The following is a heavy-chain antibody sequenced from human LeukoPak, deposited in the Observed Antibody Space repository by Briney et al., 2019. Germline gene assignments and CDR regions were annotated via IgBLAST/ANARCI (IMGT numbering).Heavy chain of an antibody. D-gene: IGHD6-19*01. V-gene: IGHV3-66*04. J-gene: IGHJ4*02. CDR1: GFTVSSNY. CDR3: ASHSSGWYVDY. CDR2: IYSGGST. Sequence: GGSLRLSCAASGFTVSSNYMSWVRQAPGKGLEWVSVIYSGGSTYYADSVKGRFTISRDNSKNTLYLRMNSLRAEDTAVYYCASHSSGWYVDYWGQGTLVTVSS.